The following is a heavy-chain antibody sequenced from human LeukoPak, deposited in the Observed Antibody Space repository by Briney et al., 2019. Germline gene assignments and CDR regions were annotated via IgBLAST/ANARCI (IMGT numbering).Heavy chain of an antibody. CDR2: INHSGST. D-gene: IGHD2-15*01. CDR1: GGSFSGYY. V-gene: IGHV4-34*01. CDR3: ARWRGYCSGGSCYPYYFDY. Sequence: SETLSLTCAVYGGSFSGYYWSWIRQPPGKGLEWIGEINHSGSTNHNPSLKSRVTISVDTSKNQFSLKLSSVTAADTAVYYCARWRGYCSGGSCYPYYFDYWGQGTLVTVSS. J-gene: IGHJ4*02.